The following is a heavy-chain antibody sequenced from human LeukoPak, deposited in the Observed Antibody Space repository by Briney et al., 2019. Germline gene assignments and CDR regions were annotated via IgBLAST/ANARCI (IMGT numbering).Heavy chain of an antibody. Sequence: GGSLRLSCAASGFTFDDYAMHWVRQAPGKGLEWVSGISWNSGSIGYADSVKGRFTISRDNAKNSLYLQMNSLRAEDTALYYCAKVRYSSSWYPSTSFDYWGQGTLVTVSS. CDR1: GFTFDDYA. D-gene: IGHD6-13*01. V-gene: IGHV3-9*01. J-gene: IGHJ4*02. CDR3: AKVRYSSSWYPSTSFDY. CDR2: ISWNSGSI.